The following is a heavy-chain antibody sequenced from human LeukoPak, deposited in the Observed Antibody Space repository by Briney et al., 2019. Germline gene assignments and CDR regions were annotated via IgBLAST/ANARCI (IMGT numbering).Heavy chain of an antibody. Sequence: ASVKVSCKASGYTFTSYGISWVRQAPGQGLEWMGWISAYNGNTNYAQKFQGRVTMTRDTSISTAYMELSRLRSDDTAVYYCAREPLGYCSGGSCYSNWFDPWGQGTLVTVSS. CDR1: GYTFTSYG. D-gene: IGHD2-15*01. CDR2: ISAYNGNT. V-gene: IGHV1-18*01. J-gene: IGHJ5*02. CDR3: AREPLGYCSGGSCYSNWFDP.